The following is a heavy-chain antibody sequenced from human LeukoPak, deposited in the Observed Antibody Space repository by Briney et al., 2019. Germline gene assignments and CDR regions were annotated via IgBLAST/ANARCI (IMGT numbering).Heavy chain of an antibody. Sequence: GASVTVSCKASGGTFSSYAISWVRQAPGQGLEWMGWISAYNGNTNYARKLQGRVTMTTDTSTSTAYMELRSLRSDDTAVYYCASAGDYGDPLFGMDVWGQGTTVTVSS. CDR2: ISAYNGNT. J-gene: IGHJ6*02. D-gene: IGHD4-17*01. V-gene: IGHV1-18*01. CDR3: ASAGDYGDPLFGMDV. CDR1: GGTFSSYA.